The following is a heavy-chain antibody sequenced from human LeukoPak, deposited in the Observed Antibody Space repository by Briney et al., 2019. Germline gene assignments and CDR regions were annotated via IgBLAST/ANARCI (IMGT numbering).Heavy chain of an antibody. CDR1: GFTFSSYA. Sequence: GGSLRLSCAASGFTFSSYAMHWVRQAPGKGLEWVAVISYDGSNKYYADSVKGRLTISRDNSKNTLYLQMNSLRAEDTAVYYCARGIVVVVAANDLIDYWGQGTLVTVSS. J-gene: IGHJ4*02. D-gene: IGHD2-15*01. CDR3: ARGIVVVVAANDLIDY. CDR2: ISYDGSNK. V-gene: IGHV3-30*04.